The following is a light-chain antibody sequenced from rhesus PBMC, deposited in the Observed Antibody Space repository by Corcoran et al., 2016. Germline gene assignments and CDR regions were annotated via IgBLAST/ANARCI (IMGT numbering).Light chain of an antibody. J-gene: IGKJ2*01. CDR1: QSVSSS. CDR3: QQYSNWYS. V-gene: IGKV3-42*02. Sequence: PGERATLSCRASQSVSSSLAWYQQKPGQAPRHLVYGASSRATGIPDRFSGSGSGTDFTLTISSLEPEDVGVYYCQQYSNWYSFGQGTKVEIK. CDR2: GAS.